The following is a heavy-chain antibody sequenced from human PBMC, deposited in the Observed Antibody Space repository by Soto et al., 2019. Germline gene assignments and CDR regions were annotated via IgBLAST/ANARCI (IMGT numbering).Heavy chain of an antibody. D-gene: IGHD2-2*01. CDR3: ARVGVVVPAATMGHYYYGMDV. J-gene: IGHJ6*02. CDR2: IYTSGST. CDR1: GGSISSYY. V-gene: IGHV4-4*07. Sequence: SETLSLTXTVSGGSISSYYWSWIRQPAGKGLEWIGRIYTSGSTNYNPSLKSRVTMSVDTSKNQFSLKLSSVTAADTAVYYCARVGVVVPAATMGHYYYGMDVWGQGTTVTVSS.